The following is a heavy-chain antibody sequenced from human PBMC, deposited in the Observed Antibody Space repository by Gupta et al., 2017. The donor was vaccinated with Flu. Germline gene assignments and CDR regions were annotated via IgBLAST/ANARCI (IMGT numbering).Heavy chain of an antibody. CDR3: TRGYCSSTSCYTVDY. V-gene: IGHV3-73*01. J-gene: IGHJ4*02. D-gene: IGHD2-2*02. Sequence: MNWVRQASGKGLEWVGRIRSKANSYATAYAASVKGRVTISRDDSKNTAYLQMNSLKTEDTAVYDCTRGYCSSTSCYTVDYWGQGTRVTVSS. CDR2: IRSKANSYAT.